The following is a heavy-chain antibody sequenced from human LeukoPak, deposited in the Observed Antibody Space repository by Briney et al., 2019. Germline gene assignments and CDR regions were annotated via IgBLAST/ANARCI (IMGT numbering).Heavy chain of an antibody. CDR2: ISAYNGNT. V-gene: IGHV1-18*01. J-gene: IGHJ6*03. Sequence: ASVKVSCKASGYTFTSYGISWVRQAPGQGLEWMGWISAYNGNTNYAQKLQGRVTMTTDTSTSTAYMKLRSLRSDDTAVYYCARLSHDSSGYYYYYYYMDVWGKGTTVTVSS. CDR3: ARLSHDSSGYYYYYYYMDV. D-gene: IGHD3-22*01. CDR1: GYTFTSYG.